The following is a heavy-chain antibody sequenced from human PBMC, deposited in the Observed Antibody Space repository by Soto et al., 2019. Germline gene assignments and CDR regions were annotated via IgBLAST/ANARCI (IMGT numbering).Heavy chain of an antibody. Sequence: SETLSLTCTVSGGSISSSSYYWGWIRQPPGKGLEWIGSIYYSGSTYYNPSLKSRVTISVDTSKNQFSLKLSSVTAADTAVYYCARHLPLRGWPYYFDYWGQGTLVTVSS. CDR1: GGSISSSSYY. D-gene: IGHD6-19*01. J-gene: IGHJ4*02. CDR2: IYYSGST. V-gene: IGHV4-39*01. CDR3: ARHLPLRGWPYYFDY.